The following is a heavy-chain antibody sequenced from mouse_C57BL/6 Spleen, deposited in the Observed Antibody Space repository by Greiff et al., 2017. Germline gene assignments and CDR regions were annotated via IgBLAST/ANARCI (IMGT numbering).Heavy chain of an antibody. CDR1: GYTFTDYE. CDR2: IDPETGGT. Sequence: QVQLQQSGAELVRPGASVTLSCKASGYTFTDYEMHWVKQTPVHGLEWIGAIDPETGGTAYNQKFKGKAILTADKSSSTAYMELRSLTSEDSAVYYCTREGMGRVFAYWGQGTLVTVSA. V-gene: IGHV1-15*01. J-gene: IGHJ3*01. D-gene: IGHD4-1*01. CDR3: TREGMGRVFAY.